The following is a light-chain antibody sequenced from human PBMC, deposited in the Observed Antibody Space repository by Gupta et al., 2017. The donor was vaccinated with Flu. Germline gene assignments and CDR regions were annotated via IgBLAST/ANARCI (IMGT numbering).Light chain of an antibody. CDR2: EVS. CDR1: CSDVGGYNY. V-gene: IGLV2-14*01. Sequence: QSALTQPASVSGSPGQSITISCTGTCSDVGGYNYVSWYQQHPGKAPKLMIYEVSNRPSGVSNRFSGSKSGNTASLTXSXIQAEDXADYYCSSYTSSSTVVFGGGTRLTVL. J-gene: IGLJ2*01. CDR3: SSYTSSSTVV.